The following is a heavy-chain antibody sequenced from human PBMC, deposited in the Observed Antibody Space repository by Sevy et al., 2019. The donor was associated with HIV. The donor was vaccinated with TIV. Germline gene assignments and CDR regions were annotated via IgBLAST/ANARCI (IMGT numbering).Heavy chain of an antibody. CDR3: ARYCSGGSCYGGYYFDY. CDR1: GGSFSGYY. Sequence: SETLSLTCAVYGGSFSGYYWSWIRQPPGKGLEWIGEINHSGSTNYNPSLKSRVTISVDTSKNQFSLKLSPVTAADTAVYYCARYCSGGSCYGGYYFDYWGQGTLVTVSS. CDR2: INHSGST. J-gene: IGHJ4*02. V-gene: IGHV4-34*01. D-gene: IGHD2-15*01.